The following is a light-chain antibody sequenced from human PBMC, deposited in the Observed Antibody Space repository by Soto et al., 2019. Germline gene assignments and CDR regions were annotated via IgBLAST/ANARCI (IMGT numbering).Light chain of an antibody. CDR2: GNS. CDR1: SSNIGAGYD. J-gene: IGLJ3*02. CDR3: QSYDSSLSVCV. Sequence: QSVLTQPPSVSGAPGQRVTISCTGSSSNIGAGYDVHWYQQLPGTAPKLLIYGNSNRPSGVPDRFSGSKSGTSASLAITGLQAEDEADYYCQSYDSSLSVCVFGGGTKLPVL. V-gene: IGLV1-40*01.